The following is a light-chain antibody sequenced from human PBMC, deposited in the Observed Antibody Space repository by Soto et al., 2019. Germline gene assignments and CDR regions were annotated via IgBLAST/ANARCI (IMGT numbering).Light chain of an antibody. Sequence: ELVITQSPVTLSVSPGERATLSCRASQSVSSNLAWYQQKPGQARSLLIYGAFTRATGITARFSGTGSGTEFTITISSLQPEDFATYYCQQYESLPLTVGPGTRLEIK. J-gene: IGKJ5*01. V-gene: IGKV3-15*01. CDR1: QSVSSN. CDR2: GAF. CDR3: QQYESLPLT.